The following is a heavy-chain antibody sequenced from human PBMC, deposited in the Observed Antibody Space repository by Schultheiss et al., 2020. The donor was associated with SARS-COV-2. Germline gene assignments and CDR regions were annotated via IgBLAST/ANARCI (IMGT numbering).Heavy chain of an antibody. J-gene: IGHJ4*02. CDR1: GFTFSSYA. CDR2: ISSSSSYI. D-gene: IGHD6-19*01. Sequence: GESLKISCAASGFTFSSYAMSWVRQAPGKGLEWVSSISSSSSYIYYADSVKGRFTISRDNAKNSLYLQMNSLRAEDTAVYYCARHVGYSSGWPNFFDYWGQGTLVTVSS. CDR3: ARHVGYSSGWPNFFDY. V-gene: IGHV3-21*01.